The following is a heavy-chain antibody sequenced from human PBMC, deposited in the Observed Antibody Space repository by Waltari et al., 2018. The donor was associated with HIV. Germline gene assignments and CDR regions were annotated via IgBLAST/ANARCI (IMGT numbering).Heavy chain of an antibody. CDR3: ASLYNYVWGSPPPFDY. D-gene: IGHD3-16*01. CDR2: INRDGSST. Sequence: EVQLVESGGGLVQPGGSLRLSCAASGFTFSSYWLHWVRQAPGKGRVWVASINRDGSSTNYADAVKGRFTISRDNAKNTVYLQMNGLRAEDTALYYCASLYNYVWGSPPPFDYWGQGTLVTVSS. CDR1: GFTFSSYW. J-gene: IGHJ4*02. V-gene: IGHV3-74*01.